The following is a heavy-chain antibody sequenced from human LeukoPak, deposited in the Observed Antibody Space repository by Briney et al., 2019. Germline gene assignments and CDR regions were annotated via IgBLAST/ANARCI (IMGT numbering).Heavy chain of an antibody. V-gene: IGHV4-4*08. D-gene: IGHD6-19*01. CDR1: GGSISSYY. CDR2: IYYSGST. Sequence: SKTLSLTCTVSGGSISSYYWSWIRQPPGKGLEWIGYIYYSGSTNYNPSLKSRVTISVDTSKNQFPLKLSSVTAADTAVYYCARDKRSGGPYAFDIWGQGTMVTVSS. CDR3: ARDKRSGGPYAFDI. J-gene: IGHJ3*02.